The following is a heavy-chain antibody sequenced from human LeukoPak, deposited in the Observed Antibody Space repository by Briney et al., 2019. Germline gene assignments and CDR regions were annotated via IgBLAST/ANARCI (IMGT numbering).Heavy chain of an antibody. D-gene: IGHD1-20*01. V-gene: IGHV1-18*01. J-gene: IGHJ4*02. CDR1: GYTFTSYG. CDR2: ISPYNGNT. CDR3: ARERESAVYLETCDY. Sequence: ASVKVSCKASGYTFTSYGISWVRQAPGQGLEWMGWISPYNGNTNYAQKFQGRVTMTTDTSTSTAYMEVRSLRSDDTAVYYCARERESAVYLETCDYWGQGTLVTVSS.